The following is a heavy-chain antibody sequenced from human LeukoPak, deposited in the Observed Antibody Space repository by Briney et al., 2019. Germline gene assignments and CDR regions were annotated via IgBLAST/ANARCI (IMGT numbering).Heavy chain of an antibody. J-gene: IGHJ4*02. Sequence: SETLSLTCTVSGGSISSYYWSWIRQPPGKGLEWIGYIYYSGSTNYNPPLKSRVTISVDTSKTQFSLKLSSVTAADTAVYYCARVPYDYWGQGTLVTVSS. CDR1: GGSISSYY. CDR3: ARVPYDY. V-gene: IGHV4-59*01. CDR2: IYYSGST.